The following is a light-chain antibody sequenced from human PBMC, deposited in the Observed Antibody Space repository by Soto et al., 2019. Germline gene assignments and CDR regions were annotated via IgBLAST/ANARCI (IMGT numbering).Light chain of an antibody. J-gene: IGLJ2*01. CDR2: TNN. CDR3: ATWDDRLSGPV. Sequence: QSVLTQPPSASGTPGQTVTISCSGSSSNVGSSFLYWYQQLPGTAPKLLIYTNNQRPSGVPDRFSASKSGASASLAISALRSEDEADYYCATWDDRLSGPVFGGGTKLTVL. V-gene: IGLV1-47*01. CDR1: SSNVGSSF.